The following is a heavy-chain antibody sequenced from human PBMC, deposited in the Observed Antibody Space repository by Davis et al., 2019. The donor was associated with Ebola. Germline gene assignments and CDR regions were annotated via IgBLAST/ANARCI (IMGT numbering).Heavy chain of an antibody. CDR2: ISDKLNSYTT. V-gene: IGHV3-72*01. Sequence: PGGSLKISCAASGFIFRDHYMDWVRQAPGKGLEWVGRISDKLNSYTTQYAASVRGRFSISRDDSKSSLYLQMNSLKTDDTAVYYCARVAQMVSNDALDVWGQGTLVTVSS. J-gene: IGHJ3*01. D-gene: IGHD5-24*01. CDR1: GFIFRDHY. CDR3: ARVAQMVSNDALDV.